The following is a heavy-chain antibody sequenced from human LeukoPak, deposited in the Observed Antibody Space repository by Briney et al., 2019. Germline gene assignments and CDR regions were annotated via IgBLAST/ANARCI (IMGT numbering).Heavy chain of an antibody. CDR2: IYASAST. V-gene: IGHV4-4*07. CDR1: GGSISNYY. D-gene: IGHD2/OR15-2a*01. CDR3: ARAPPRGRLSYYLDY. Sequence: MASETLSLTCTVSGGSISNYYWSWIRQPAGKGLEWIGRIYASASTNYNPSLKSRVSMSLDTSNNQFSLNLTSMTAADTAVYYCARAPPRGRLSYYLDYWGQGILVTVSS. J-gene: IGHJ4*02.